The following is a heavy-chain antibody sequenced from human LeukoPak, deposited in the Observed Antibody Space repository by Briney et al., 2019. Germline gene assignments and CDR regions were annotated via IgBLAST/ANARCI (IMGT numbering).Heavy chain of an antibody. D-gene: IGHD7-27*01. Sequence: SETLSLTCTVSGDSISSYYWGWIRQPPGKGLEWIGSIYYSGSTYYNPSLKSRVTISVDTSKNQFSLKLSSVTAADTAVYYCARILGRLFDYWGQGTLVTVSS. CDR1: GDSISSYY. V-gene: IGHV4-39*01. J-gene: IGHJ4*02. CDR2: IYYSGST. CDR3: ARILGRLFDY.